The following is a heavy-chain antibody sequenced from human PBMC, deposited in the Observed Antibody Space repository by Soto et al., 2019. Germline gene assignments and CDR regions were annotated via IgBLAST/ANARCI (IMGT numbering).Heavy chain of an antibody. CDR1: GGTFSRYG. D-gene: IGHD3-22*01. CDR3: ARARNDNYYYGMDV. Sequence: QVQLVQSGAEVKKPGSPVKVSCKASGGTFSRYGIIWVRQAPGQGLEWMGGIIPIFGTANYAQKFQGRVTITADESTSTAYMELSSLRSEDTAVYYCARARNDNYYYGMDVWGQGTTVTVSS. CDR2: IIPIFGTA. J-gene: IGHJ6*02. V-gene: IGHV1-69*12.